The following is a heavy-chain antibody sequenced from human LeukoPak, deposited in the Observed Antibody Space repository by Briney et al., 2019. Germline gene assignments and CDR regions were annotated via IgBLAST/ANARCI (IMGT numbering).Heavy chain of an antibody. D-gene: IGHD4-17*01. J-gene: IGHJ4*02. Sequence: GGSLRLSCAASGFAFTDYDMHWVRQATGGGLEWVSSISGGGETTYYADSAKGRFTISRDNSQNTLYLQMNSLRAEDTAVYYCVRDYADYVGYFFFDYWGQGTLVTVSS. CDR1: GFAFTDYD. CDR3: VRDYADYVGYFFFDY. CDR2: ISGGGETT. V-gene: IGHV3-23*01.